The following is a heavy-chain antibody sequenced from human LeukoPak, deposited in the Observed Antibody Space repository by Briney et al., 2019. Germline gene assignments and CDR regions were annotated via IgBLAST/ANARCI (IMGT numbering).Heavy chain of an antibody. CDR2: ISSSGTYI. V-gene: IGHV3-21*01. D-gene: IGHD3-10*01. J-gene: IGHJ4*02. CDR3: ARDGQVRFADY. Sequence: GGSLRLSCAASEFTFSSYNMNWVRQAPGKGLEWVSSISSSGTYIYYADSVKGRFTISRDNAKNSLYLQMNSLRAEDTAVYYCARDGQVRFADYWGQGTLVTVSS. CDR1: EFTFSSYN.